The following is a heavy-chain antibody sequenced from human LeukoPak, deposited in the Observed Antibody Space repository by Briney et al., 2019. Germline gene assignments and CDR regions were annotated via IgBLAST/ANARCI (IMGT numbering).Heavy chain of an antibody. V-gene: IGHV4-59*12. D-gene: IGHD6-25*01. CDR3: ARAQRQGGLY. J-gene: IGHJ4*02. CDR2: IYYSGST. Sequence: SETLSLTCTVSGGSISSYYWSWIRQLPGKGLEWIGYIYYSGSTNYNPSLKSRVTISVDTSKNQFSLKLSSVTAADTAVYYCARAQRQGGLYWGQGTLVTVSS. CDR1: GGSISSYY.